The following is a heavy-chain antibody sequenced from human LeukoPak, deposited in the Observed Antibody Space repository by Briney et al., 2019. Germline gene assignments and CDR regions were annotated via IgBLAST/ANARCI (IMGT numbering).Heavy chain of an antibody. CDR1: GFTFSSYE. CDR3: ARGRSYYAGVYFDY. V-gene: IGHV3-48*03. J-gene: IGHJ4*02. CDR2: ISSSGSTI. Sequence: GGSLRLSCAASGFTFSSYEMNWVRQAPGKGLEWVSYISSSGSTIYCADSVKGRFTISRDNAKNSLYLQMNSLRAEDTAVYYCARGRSYYAGVYFDYWGQGTLVTVSS. D-gene: IGHD2/OR15-2a*01.